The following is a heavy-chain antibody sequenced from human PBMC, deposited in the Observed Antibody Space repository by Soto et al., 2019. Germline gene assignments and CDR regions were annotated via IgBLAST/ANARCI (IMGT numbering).Heavy chain of an antibody. V-gene: IGHV4-39*01. CDR1: GGSISSSSYY. CDR3: ARQTPHVVIIRRDTNWFDP. J-gene: IGHJ5*02. CDR2: IYYSGST. D-gene: IGHD3-3*01. Sequence: QLQLQESGPGLVKPSETLSLTCTVSGGSISSSSYYWGWIRQPPGKGLEWIGSIYYSGSTYYNPSLKSRVTISVDTSKNQFSLKLSSVTAADTAVYYCARQTPHVVIIRRDTNWFDPWGQGTLVTVSS.